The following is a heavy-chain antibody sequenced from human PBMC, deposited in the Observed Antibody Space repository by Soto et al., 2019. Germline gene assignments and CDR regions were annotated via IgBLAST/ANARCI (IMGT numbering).Heavy chain of an antibody. V-gene: IGHV4-39*01. Sequence: PSETQSLTCTVSGGSISSSSYYWGWIRQPPGKGLEWIGSIYYSGSTYYNPSLKSRVTISVDTSKNQFSLKLSSVTAADTAVYYCARPGATIYPKNWYFDLWGRGTLVTVSS. J-gene: IGHJ2*01. D-gene: IGHD5-12*01. CDR3: ARPGATIYPKNWYFDL. CDR1: GGSISSSSYY. CDR2: IYYSGST.